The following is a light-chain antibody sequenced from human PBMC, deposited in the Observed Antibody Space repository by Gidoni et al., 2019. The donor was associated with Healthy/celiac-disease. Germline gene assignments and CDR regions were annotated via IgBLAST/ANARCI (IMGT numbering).Light chain of an antibody. CDR1: QSLLHSNGYNY. CDR3: MQALQTPPWT. CDR2: LGS. Sequence: DIVMTQSPLSLPVTPGEPASIPCRSSQSLLHSNGYNYLDWYLQKPGQSPQLLIYLGSNRVSGVPDRFSGSGSGTDFTLKISRVEAEDVGVYYCMQALQTPPWTFGQGTKVEIK. J-gene: IGKJ1*01. V-gene: IGKV2-28*01.